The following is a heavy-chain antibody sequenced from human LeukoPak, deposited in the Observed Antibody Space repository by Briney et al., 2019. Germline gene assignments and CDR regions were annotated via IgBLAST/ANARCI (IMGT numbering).Heavy chain of an antibody. CDR2: ISFDGDNE. Sequence: GRSLRLSCATSGFTFSNYAIHWVRQAPGKGLEWVADISFDGDNEYYADSVRGRFMIARDNSKNTVYLQMNSLRAGDTAVYYCAREKRRGFGEFPSPYGMDVWGQGTTVTVSS. CDR1: GFTFSNYA. V-gene: IGHV3-30-3*01. J-gene: IGHJ6*02. CDR3: AREKRRGFGEFPSPYGMDV. D-gene: IGHD3-10*01.